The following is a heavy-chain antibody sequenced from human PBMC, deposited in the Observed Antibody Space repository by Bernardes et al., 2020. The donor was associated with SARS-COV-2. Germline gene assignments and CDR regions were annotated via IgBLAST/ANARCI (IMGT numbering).Heavy chain of an antibody. Sequence: GGSLRLSCAASGFALTNYAIHWVRQASGKGLEWVSSISGSGSSKFYADSVRGRFTITRDNSRNTVYLQMDSLRAEDTATYYCAKDVSFPSWAWGSDHWGQGALVTVSS. CDR3: AKDVSFPSWAWGSDH. D-gene: IGHD7-27*01. J-gene: IGHJ4*02. V-gene: IGHV3-23*01. CDR2: ISGSGSSK. CDR1: GFALTNYA.